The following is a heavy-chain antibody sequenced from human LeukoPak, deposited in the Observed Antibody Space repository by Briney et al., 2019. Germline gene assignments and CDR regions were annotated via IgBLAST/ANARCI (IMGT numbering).Heavy chain of an antibody. CDR2: ISYDGSNK. CDR3: ARDQRWTFDY. J-gene: IGHJ4*02. CDR1: GFTFSSYW. V-gene: IGHV3-30-3*01. D-gene: IGHD2-15*01. Sequence: PGGSLRLSCAASGFTFSSYWMSWVRQAPGKGLEWVAVISYDGSNKYYADSVKGRFTISRDNSKNTLYLQMNSLRAEDTALYYCARDQRWTFDYWGQGTLVTVSS.